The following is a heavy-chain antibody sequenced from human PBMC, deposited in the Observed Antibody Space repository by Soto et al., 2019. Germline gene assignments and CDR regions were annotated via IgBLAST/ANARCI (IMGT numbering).Heavy chain of an antibody. CDR3: ARDSVSDYDILSGYNNWFDP. CDR2: IIPIFGTA. Sequence: QVQLVQSGAEVKKPGSSVKVSCKASGGTFSSYAISWVRQAPGQGLEWMGGIIPIFGTANYAQKFQGRVTITADESTSTAYMELSSRRSEDTAVYYCARDSVSDYDILSGYNNWFDPWGQGTLVTVSS. D-gene: IGHD3-9*01. J-gene: IGHJ5*02. V-gene: IGHV1-69*01. CDR1: GGTFSSYA.